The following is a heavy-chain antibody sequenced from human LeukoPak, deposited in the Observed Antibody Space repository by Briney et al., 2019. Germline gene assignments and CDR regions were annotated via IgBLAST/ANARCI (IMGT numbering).Heavy chain of an antibody. Sequence: SVKVSCKASGGTFSSYAIGWVRQAPGQGLEWMGGIIPIFGTANYAQKFQGRVTITADESTSTAYMELSSLRSEDTAVYYCARDELGLGYCSGGSCYGMDVWGKGTTVTVSS. J-gene: IGHJ6*04. CDR3: ARDELGLGYCSGGSCYGMDV. CDR2: IIPIFGTA. V-gene: IGHV1-69*13. CDR1: GGTFSSYA. D-gene: IGHD2-15*01.